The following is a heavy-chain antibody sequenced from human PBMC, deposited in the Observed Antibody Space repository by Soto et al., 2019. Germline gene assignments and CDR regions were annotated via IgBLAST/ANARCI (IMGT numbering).Heavy chain of an antibody. V-gene: IGHV3-15*07. Sequence: GGSLRLSCAASGFTFSNAWMNWVRQAPGKGLEWVGRIKSKTDGGTTDYAAPVKGRFTISRDDSKNTLYLQMNSLKTEDTAVYYCTTWNPEVLWFGYYYGMDVWGQGTTVTVSS. CDR1: GFTFSNAW. J-gene: IGHJ6*02. CDR2: IKSKTDGGTT. D-gene: IGHD3-10*01. CDR3: TTWNPEVLWFGYYYGMDV.